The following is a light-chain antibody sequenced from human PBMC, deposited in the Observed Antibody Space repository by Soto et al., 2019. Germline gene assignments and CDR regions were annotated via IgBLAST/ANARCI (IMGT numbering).Light chain of an antibody. V-gene: IGKV1-5*01. CDR2: DAS. Sequence: DIQMTQSPPTLSASVGDTVTITCRASQSISSWLAWYQQKPGKAPKLMIYDASNLESGVPSRFSGSGSGTECTLTISSLQPDDVATYYCQQYNSYPITFGQGTRLEIK. CDR1: QSISSW. CDR3: QQYNSYPIT. J-gene: IGKJ5*01.